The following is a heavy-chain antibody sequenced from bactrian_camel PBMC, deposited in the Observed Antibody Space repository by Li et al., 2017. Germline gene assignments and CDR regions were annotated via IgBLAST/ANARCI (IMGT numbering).Heavy chain of an antibody. V-gene: IGHV3S6*01. D-gene: IGHD7*01. J-gene: IGHJ4*01. CDR3: VRTGAPNY. Sequence: HVQLVESGGGLVQPGGSLRLSCVASGFTFTRYYMNWVRQAPGKGLEWVSSIYSDGSSIYYADSVKGRFTISRDNAENTVYLAMNSLKAEDTAAYYCVRTGAPNYWGRGTQVTVS. CDR2: IYSDGSSI. CDR1: GFTFTRYY.